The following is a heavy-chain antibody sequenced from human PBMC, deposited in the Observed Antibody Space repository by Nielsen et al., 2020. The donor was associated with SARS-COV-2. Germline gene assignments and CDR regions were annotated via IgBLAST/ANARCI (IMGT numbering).Heavy chain of an antibody. J-gene: IGHJ4*02. CDR2: IYYSGST. CDR1: GGSISSSSYY. D-gene: IGHD4-17*01. V-gene: IGHV4-39*01. Sequence: SETLSLTCTVSGGSISSSSYYWGWIRQPPGKGLEWIGSIYYSGSTYYNPSLKSRVTISVDTSKNQFSLKLSSVTAADTAVYYCARHNTVILIDYWGQGTLVTVSS. CDR3: ARHNTVILIDY.